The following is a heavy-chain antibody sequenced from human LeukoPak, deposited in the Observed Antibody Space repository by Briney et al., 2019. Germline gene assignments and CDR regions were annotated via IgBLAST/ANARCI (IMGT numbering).Heavy chain of an antibody. Sequence: GGSLRLSCAASGFTVSSNYMSWVRQAPGKGLEWVSVIYSGGNTYYADSVKGRFTISRDNSKNTLYLQMNSLRAEDTAVYHCAREHIAAAGSFDYWGQGTLVTVSS. CDR3: AREHIAAAGSFDY. V-gene: IGHV3-66*01. CDR2: IYSGGNT. D-gene: IGHD6-13*01. J-gene: IGHJ4*02. CDR1: GFTVSSNY.